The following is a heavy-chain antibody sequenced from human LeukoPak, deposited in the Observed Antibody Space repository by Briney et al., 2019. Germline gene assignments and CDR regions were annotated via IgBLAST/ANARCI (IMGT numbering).Heavy chain of an antibody. Sequence: SETLSLTCTVSGGSISSYYWSWIRQPPGKGLEWIGYIYYSGSTNYNPSLKSRITISVDTSKNQFSLKLSSVTAADTAVYYCARDAEMATIGNFDYWGQGTLVTVSS. V-gene: IGHV4-59*01. CDR1: GGSISSYY. CDR3: ARDAEMATIGNFDY. D-gene: IGHD5-24*01. J-gene: IGHJ4*02. CDR2: IYYSGST.